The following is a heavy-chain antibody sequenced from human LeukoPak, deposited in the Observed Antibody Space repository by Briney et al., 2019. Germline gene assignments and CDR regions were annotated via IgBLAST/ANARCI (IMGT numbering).Heavy chain of an antibody. V-gene: IGHV3-66*01. CDR3: ASNLPYSYGSYY. J-gene: IGHJ4*02. D-gene: IGHD5-18*01. CDR2: IYSGGST. CDR1: GLTLRNYI. Sequence: GSLRLSRVAPGLTLRNYIMDWVRQAPDKGVGWVSVIYSGGSTYYADSVKGRFTISRDNSKNTLYLQMNSLRAEDTAVYYCASNLPYSYGSYYWGQGTLVTVSS.